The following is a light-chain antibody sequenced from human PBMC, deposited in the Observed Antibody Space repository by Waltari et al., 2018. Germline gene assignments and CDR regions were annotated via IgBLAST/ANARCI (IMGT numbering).Light chain of an antibody. CDR2: DAS. CDR3: QQYDNFPLT. Sequence: DTQMTQSPPSLSASVGDRVTITCQASQDIRNYLNWYQQKPGKAPDLLIYDASNLEKGVPSRFSGSGSGTDFNFTISSLQPEDIATYYCQQYDNFPLTFGGGTKVEIK. CDR1: QDIRNY. J-gene: IGKJ4*01. V-gene: IGKV1-33*01.